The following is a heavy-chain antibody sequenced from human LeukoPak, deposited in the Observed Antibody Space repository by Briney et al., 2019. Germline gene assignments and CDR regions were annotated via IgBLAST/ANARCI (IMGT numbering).Heavy chain of an antibody. D-gene: IGHD6-6*01. V-gene: IGHV5-51*01. CDR3: ARHPIPAAARGFWFDP. CDR1: GYSFTSYW. Sequence: KPGESLKISCKGSGYSFTSYWIGWVRQMPGKGLEWMGIIYPGDSDTRYSPSFQGQVTISADKSISTAYLQWSSLKASDTAMYYCARHPIPAAARGFWFDPWGQGTLVTVS. J-gene: IGHJ5*02. CDR2: IYPGDSDT.